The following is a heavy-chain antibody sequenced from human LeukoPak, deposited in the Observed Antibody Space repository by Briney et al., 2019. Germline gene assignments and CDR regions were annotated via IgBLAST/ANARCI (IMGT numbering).Heavy chain of an antibody. Sequence: GASVKVSCKASGYTFTGYYMHWVRQAPGQGLEWMGWINPNSGGTNYAQKFQGRVTITRDTSISTAYMELSRLRSDDTAVYYCARDYLLQDLFLSGYYYYYMDVWGKGTTVTVSS. CDR2: INPNSGGT. D-gene: IGHD3-10*01. CDR1: GYTFTGYY. J-gene: IGHJ6*03. V-gene: IGHV1-2*02. CDR3: ARDYLLQDLFLSGYYYYYMDV.